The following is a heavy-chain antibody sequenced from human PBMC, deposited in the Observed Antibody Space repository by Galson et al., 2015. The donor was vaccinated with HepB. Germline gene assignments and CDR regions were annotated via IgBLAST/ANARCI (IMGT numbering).Heavy chain of an antibody. CDR2: INAGNGNT. Sequence: SVKVSCKASGGTFSSYAISWVRQAPGQGLEWMGWINAGNGNTKYSQKSQGRVTITRDTSASTAYMELSSLRSEDTAVYYCAREYYDFWSGYSVRYFDYWGQGTLVTVSS. J-gene: IGHJ4*02. CDR3: AREYYDFWSGYSVRYFDY. CDR1: GGTFSSYA. D-gene: IGHD3-3*01. V-gene: IGHV1-3*01.